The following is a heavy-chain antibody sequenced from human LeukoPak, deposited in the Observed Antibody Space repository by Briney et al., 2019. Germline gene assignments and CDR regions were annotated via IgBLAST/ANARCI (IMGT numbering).Heavy chain of an antibody. Sequence: SVKVSCKASGGTFSSYAISWVRQAPGQGLEWMGGIIPIFGTANYAQKFQGRVTITADKSTSTAYMELSSLRSEDTAVYYCARGLSVAARRDYYYYYMDVWGKGTTVTVSS. V-gene: IGHV1-69*06. CDR2: IIPIFGTA. CDR3: ARGLSVAARRDYYYYYMDV. D-gene: IGHD6-6*01. J-gene: IGHJ6*03. CDR1: GGTFSSYA.